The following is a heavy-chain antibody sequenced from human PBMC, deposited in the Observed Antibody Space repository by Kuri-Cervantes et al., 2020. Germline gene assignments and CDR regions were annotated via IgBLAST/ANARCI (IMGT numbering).Heavy chain of an antibody. CDR2: INHSGST. Sequence: SETLSLTCTVSGGSVSSGGYYWSWIRQHPGKGLEWIGEINHSGSTNYNPSLKSRVTISVDTSKNQFFLKLSSVTAADTAVYYCARGARHPTYGMDVWGQGTTVTVSS. CDR1: GGSVSSGGYY. V-gene: IGHV4-61*08. CDR3: ARGARHPTYGMDV. D-gene: IGHD1-26*01. J-gene: IGHJ6*02.